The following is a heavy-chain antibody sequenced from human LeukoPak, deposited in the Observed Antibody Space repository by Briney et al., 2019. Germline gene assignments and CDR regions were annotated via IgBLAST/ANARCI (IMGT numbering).Heavy chain of an antibody. J-gene: IGHJ4*02. D-gene: IGHD3-22*01. V-gene: IGHV3-48*04. CDR3: ARDLNSGYYVSDYFDY. Sequence: GGSLRLSCAASGFTFSSYAMSWVRQAPGKGLEWVSYISSSGSTIYYADSVKGRFTISRDNAKNSLYLQMNSLRAEDTAVYYCARDLNSGYYVSDYFDYWGQGTLVTVSS. CDR1: GFTFSSYA. CDR2: ISSSGSTI.